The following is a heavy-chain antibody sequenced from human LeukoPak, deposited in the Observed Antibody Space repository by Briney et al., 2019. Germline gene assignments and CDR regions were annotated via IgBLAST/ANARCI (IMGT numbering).Heavy chain of an antibody. D-gene: IGHD1-26*01. J-gene: IGHJ3*02. V-gene: IGHV3-21*01. CDR2: ISSGSSYI. Sequence: GSLRLSCAASGFTFNSYSMNWVRQAPGKGLEWVSSISSGSSYIFYADSVKGRFTISRDNAKNSLYLQMNSLRAEDTAVYYCARQVGVDDAFDIWGQGTMVTVSS. CDR1: GFTFNSYS. CDR3: ARQVGVDDAFDI.